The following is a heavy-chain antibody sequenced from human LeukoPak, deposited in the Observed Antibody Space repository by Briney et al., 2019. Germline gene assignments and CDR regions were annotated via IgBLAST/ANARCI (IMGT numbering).Heavy chain of an antibody. Sequence: GGSLRLSCAASGFTFSTYWMMWSRQAPGKGREWVANIKEDGSEKYYVDSVKGRFTISRDGAKNSLYLQMNSLRAEDTAVYYCARGLTVKDYWGQGTLVTVSS. D-gene: IGHD1-20*01. V-gene: IGHV3-7*01. CDR1: GFTFSTYW. CDR2: IKEDGSEK. J-gene: IGHJ4*02. CDR3: ARGLTVKDY.